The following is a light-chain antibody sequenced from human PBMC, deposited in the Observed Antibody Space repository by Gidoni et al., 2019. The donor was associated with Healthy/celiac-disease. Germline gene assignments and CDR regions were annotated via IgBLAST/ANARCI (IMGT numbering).Light chain of an antibody. CDR1: LSISSS. CDR2: GAS. Sequence: DIPMTQSPSSLSASVGDRVTITCRASLSISSSLNWYQQKPGKAHKLLIYGASSLQSGVPSRFSGSGSGTDFTLTISSLQPDDFATYYCQQSYSYPWTFGQGTKVEIK. V-gene: IGKV1-39*01. J-gene: IGKJ1*01. CDR3: QQSYSYPWT.